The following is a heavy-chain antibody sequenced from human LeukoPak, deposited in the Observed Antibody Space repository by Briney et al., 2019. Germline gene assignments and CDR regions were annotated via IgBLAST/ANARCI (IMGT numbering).Heavy chain of an antibody. CDR1: GFTFNTYW. CDR3: AREGRVGARGGAFDI. V-gene: IGHV3-74*01. D-gene: IGHD1-26*01. CDR2: INSDGSST. J-gene: IGHJ3*02. Sequence: GGSLRLSCAASGFTFNTYWMHWVRQAPGKGLVWVSHINSDGSSTTYADSVKGRFTISRDNAKNTLYLQMNSLRAEDTAVYYCAREGRVGARGGAFDIWGQGTMVTVSS.